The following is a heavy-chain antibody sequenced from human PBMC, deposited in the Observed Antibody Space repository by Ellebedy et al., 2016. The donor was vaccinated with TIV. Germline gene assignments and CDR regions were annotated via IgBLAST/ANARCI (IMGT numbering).Heavy chain of an antibody. V-gene: IGHV4-59*08. D-gene: IGHD3-16*02. CDR1: GDSISSYS. CDR2: IYYSGST. Sequence: MPSETLSLTCTVSGDSISSYSWSWIRQPPGKGLEWIGYIYYSGSTHYNPSLKSRVTISIDTSKNHFSLKLSSVTAADTAVYYCARYRLYQGGDYVDSWGQGTLVTVSS. CDR3: ARYRLYQGGDYVDS. J-gene: IGHJ4*02.